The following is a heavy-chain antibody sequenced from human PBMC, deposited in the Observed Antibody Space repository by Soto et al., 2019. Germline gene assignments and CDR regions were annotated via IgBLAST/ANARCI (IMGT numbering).Heavy chain of an antibody. CDR1: GYTFTGYY. V-gene: IGHV1-2*04. D-gene: IGHD6-6*01. J-gene: IGHJ6*02. CDR2: INPNSGGT. Sequence: ASVKVSCKASGYTFTGYYMHWVRQAPGQGLEWMGWINPNSGGTNYAQKFQGWVTMTRDTSVSTAYMELSRLRSDDTAVYYCARGPYSSSSYYYYYGMDVWGQGTTVTVSS. CDR3: ARGPYSSSSYYYYYGMDV.